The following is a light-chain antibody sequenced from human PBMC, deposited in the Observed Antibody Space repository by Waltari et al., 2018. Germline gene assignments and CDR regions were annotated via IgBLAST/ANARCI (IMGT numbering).Light chain of an antibody. CDR1: PTVLYNSNNRNY. CDR2: WAS. CDR3: QQYYSSPYT. V-gene: IGKV4-1*01. Sequence: DFVMTQSPASLALSLGDRATIHCKTSPTVLYNSNNRNYLTWYQQKPGQPPKLLFYWASTRESGVPDRFSASGSGTDFTLTISRLQPEDVAIYYCQQYYSSPYTFGQGTRLEIK. J-gene: IGKJ2*01.